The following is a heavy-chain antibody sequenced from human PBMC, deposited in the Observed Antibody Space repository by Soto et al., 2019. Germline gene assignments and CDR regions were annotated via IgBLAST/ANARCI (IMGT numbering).Heavy chain of an antibody. CDR2: IRGKAYGGTT. V-gene: IGHV3-49*05. D-gene: IGHD3-3*01. CDR3: AKDQHTFWSGYPAVAHGMDV. CDR1: GFTFGGYA. J-gene: IGHJ6*01. Sequence: EVQVVESGGTLVKPGRSLRLSCTASGFTFGGYAMSWFRQAPGKGLEWVGFIRGKAYGGTTEYAASVQGRFTISRDNSKNTVYLEMNSLRAEDTAVYYCAKDQHTFWSGYPAVAHGMDVWGQGTTVTVSS.